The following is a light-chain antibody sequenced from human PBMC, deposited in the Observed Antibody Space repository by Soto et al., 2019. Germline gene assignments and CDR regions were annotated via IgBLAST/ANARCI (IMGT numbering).Light chain of an antibody. CDR1: QSLVDRDGNTF. V-gene: IGKV2-30*01. CDR3: MQGTHWPPT. CDR2: KVS. Sequence: DVILTQSPLSLPVTLGQPASISCRSTQSLVDRDGNTFLHWFQQRPGQSPRRLIYKVSNRDSGVQDRFSGSGSGTDVTLKISRVEAEDVGVYFCMQGTHWPPTFGQGTKVEIK. J-gene: IGKJ1*01.